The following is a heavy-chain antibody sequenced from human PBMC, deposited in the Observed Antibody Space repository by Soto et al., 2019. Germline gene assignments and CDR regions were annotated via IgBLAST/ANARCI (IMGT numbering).Heavy chain of an antibody. D-gene: IGHD5-18*01. CDR3: ARDGRYSYGGYYFDY. Sequence: QVQLVESGGGVVQPGRSLRLSCVASGFTFSSFAMHWVRQAPGTGLEWVAVISNDGSNKYYADSVKGRFTISRDNSKNPLYLQMNSLRTEDTAVYYCARDGRYSYGGYYFDYWAQGTLVTVSS. V-gene: IGHV3-30-3*01. CDR1: GFTFSSFA. CDR2: ISNDGSNK. J-gene: IGHJ4*02.